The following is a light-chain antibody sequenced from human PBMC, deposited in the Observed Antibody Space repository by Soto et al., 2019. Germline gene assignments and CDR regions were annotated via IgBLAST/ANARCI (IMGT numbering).Light chain of an antibody. V-gene: IGKV1-27*01. CDR1: QGISNS. CDR2: AAS. Sequence: DIQMTQSPSSLSASVGDRVIITCRASQGISNSLAWYQQKPGKVPKLLIYAASTLQSGVPSRFSGSGSGTDFTLTISSLQPEDFATYYCQKYDRAPWTFGQGTKVEI. CDR3: QKYDRAPWT. J-gene: IGKJ1*01.